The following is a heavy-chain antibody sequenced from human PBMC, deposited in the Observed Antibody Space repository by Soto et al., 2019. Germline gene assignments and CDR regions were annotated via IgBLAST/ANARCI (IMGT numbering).Heavy chain of an antibody. V-gene: IGHV1-69*08. J-gene: IGHJ5*02. CDR3: ARVQIAVRGVIAGPQNNWCDP. D-gene: IGHD3-10*01. Sequence: QVQLVQSGAEVKKPGSSVKVSCEVSGGTFSSYSITWLRQAPGQGLEWMGRITPILGTTDYAPKFQGRLTLTAGKARSAAYRELSSLKSDDTAVYYCARVQIAVRGVIAGPQNNWCDPWGQGTLVTVSS. CDR2: ITPILGTT. CDR1: GGTFSSYS.